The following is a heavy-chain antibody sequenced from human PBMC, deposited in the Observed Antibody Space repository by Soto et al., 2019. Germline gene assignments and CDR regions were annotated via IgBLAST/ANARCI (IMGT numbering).Heavy chain of an antibody. D-gene: IGHD6-13*01. J-gene: IGHJ5*02. V-gene: IGHV3-23*01. CDR3: SKAGANSSTWHSNWFDP. Sequence: EVQLLESGGALVPPGGSLRLSCAASGFSFNNYIMNWVRQAPGKGREWVSGISDTGGSTDYADSVKGRFTISRDNSKNTRFLQMNRLRADDTAMYYCSKAGANSSTWHSNWFDPWGQGTVVTVSS. CDR1: GFSFNNYI. CDR2: ISDTGGST.